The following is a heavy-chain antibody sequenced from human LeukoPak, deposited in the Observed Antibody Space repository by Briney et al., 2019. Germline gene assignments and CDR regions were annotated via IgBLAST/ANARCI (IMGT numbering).Heavy chain of an antibody. CDR1: GFTLSSYG. D-gene: IGHD2-15*01. V-gene: IGHV3-64*01. J-gene: IGHJ6*03. Sequence: GETLRLSCAASGFTLSSYGMSWVRQAPGKGLEYVSAISSNGGSTYYANSVKGRFTISRDNSKNTLYLQMGSLRAEDMAVYYCARVVVVVAAKTPNYYYYYMDVWGKGTTVTVSS. CDR2: ISSNGGST. CDR3: ARVVVVVAAKTPNYYYYYMDV.